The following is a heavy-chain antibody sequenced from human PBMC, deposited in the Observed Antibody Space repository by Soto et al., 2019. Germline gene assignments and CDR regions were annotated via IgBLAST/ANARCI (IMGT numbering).Heavy chain of an antibody. CDR1: GFTFSSYG. V-gene: IGHV3-33*01. CDR2: IWYDGSNK. J-gene: IGHJ6*02. Sequence: QVQLVESGGGVVQPGRSLRLSCAASGFTFSSYGMHWVRQAPGKGLEWVAVIWYDGSNKYYADSVKGRFTIFRDNSKNTLDLQMNSLRAEDTAVYYCASDYGSGSYYGMDVWGQGTTVTVSS. CDR3: ASDYGSGSYYGMDV. D-gene: IGHD3-10*01.